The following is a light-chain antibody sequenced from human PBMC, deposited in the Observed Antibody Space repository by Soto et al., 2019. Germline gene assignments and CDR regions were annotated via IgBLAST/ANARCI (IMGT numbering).Light chain of an antibody. CDR1: HFVSSRS. Sequence: PGGSATLLCRASHFVSSRSLAWYQRKPGQAPRLLIYGASTRATGIPDRFSGSGSGTDFTLTITPLEPEDFAVYFCQQYETSPITFGQGTRLEIK. CDR3: QQYETSPIT. CDR2: GAS. J-gene: IGKJ5*01. V-gene: IGKV3-20*01.